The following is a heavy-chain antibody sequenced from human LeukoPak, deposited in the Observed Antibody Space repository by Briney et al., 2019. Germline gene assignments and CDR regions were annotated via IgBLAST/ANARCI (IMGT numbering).Heavy chain of an antibody. J-gene: IGHJ3*02. Sequence: GGSLRLSCAASGFTFSSYWMHWVRQAPGKGLVWVSRINSDGSSTSYADSVKGRFTISRDNAKNTLYLQMNSLRVEDTAGYYCARDRRYYDSSGYRGRAFDIWGQGTMVTVSS. CDR3: ARDRRYYDSSGYRGRAFDI. CDR1: GFTFSSYW. CDR2: INSDGSST. D-gene: IGHD3-22*01. V-gene: IGHV3-74*01.